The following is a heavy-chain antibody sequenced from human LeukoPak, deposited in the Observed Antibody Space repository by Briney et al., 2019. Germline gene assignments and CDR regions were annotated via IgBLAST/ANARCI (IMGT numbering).Heavy chain of an antibody. J-gene: IGHJ4*02. V-gene: IGHV3-74*01. Sequence: PGGSLRLSCAASGFTFSRYWMDWVRQAPGKGLVWVSRLNSDGSSTTYADSVKGRFTISRDNAKNTLYPQMDSLRAEDTAVYYCARVQGDFDYWGQGTLVTVSS. CDR3: ARVQGDFDY. D-gene: IGHD3-16*01. CDR2: LNSDGSST. CDR1: GFTFSRYW.